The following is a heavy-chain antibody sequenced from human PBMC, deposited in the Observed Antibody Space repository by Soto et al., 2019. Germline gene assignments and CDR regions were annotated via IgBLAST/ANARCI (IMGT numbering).Heavy chain of an antibody. V-gene: IGHV3-30-3*01. D-gene: IGHD6-6*01. Sequence: ESGGGVVQPGRSLRLSCAASVFTFSSYAMHWVRQAPGKGLEWVAVISYDGSNKYYADSVKGRFTISRDNSKNTLYLQMNSLRAEDTAVYYCARGGPYSSSSLAFDIWGQGTMVTVSS. CDR1: VFTFSSYA. CDR3: ARGGPYSSSSLAFDI. J-gene: IGHJ3*02. CDR2: ISYDGSNK.